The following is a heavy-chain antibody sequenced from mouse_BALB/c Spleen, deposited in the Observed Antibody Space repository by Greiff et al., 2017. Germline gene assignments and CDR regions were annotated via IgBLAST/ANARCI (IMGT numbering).Heavy chain of an antibody. CDR2: ISYSGST. J-gene: IGHJ2*01. V-gene: IGHV3-8*02. D-gene: IGHD2-14*01. Sequence: VQLQQSGPSLVKPSQTLSLTCSVTGDSITSGYWNWIRKFPGNKLEYMGYISYSGSTYYNPSLKSRISITRDTSKNQYYLQLNSVTTEDTATYYCARREVRQGDYYFDYWGQGTTLTVSS. CDR3: ARREVRQGDYYFDY. CDR1: GDSITSGY.